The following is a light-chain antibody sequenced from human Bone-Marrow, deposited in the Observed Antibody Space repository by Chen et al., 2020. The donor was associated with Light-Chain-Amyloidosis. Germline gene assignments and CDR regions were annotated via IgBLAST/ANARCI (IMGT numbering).Light chain of an antibody. Sequence: QSVLTQPPSVSGAPGQRVTISCTGSSSNIGAYYDVHWYQQLPGTAPKLLIYGNNNRPSGVPDGVSGCKAGTSASRAITGHQAEDEADYYCQAYDSSLSGYVFGTGTKVNVL. CDR3: QAYDSSLSGYV. J-gene: IGLJ1*01. CDR2: GNN. V-gene: IGLV1-40*01. CDR1: SSNIGAYYD.